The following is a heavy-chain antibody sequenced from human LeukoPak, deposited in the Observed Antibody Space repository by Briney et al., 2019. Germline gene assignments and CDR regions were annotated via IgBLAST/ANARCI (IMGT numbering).Heavy chain of an antibody. CDR1: GGSISSGSYY. CDR3: AREPHVLRFLEWLNWFDP. Sequence: SQTLSLTCTVSGGSISSGSYYWSWIRQPAGKGVEWIGRIYTSGSTNYNPSLKSRVTISVDTSKNQFSLKLSSVTAADTAVYYCAREPHVLRFLEWLNWFDPWGQGTLVTVSS. J-gene: IGHJ5*02. CDR2: IYTSGST. V-gene: IGHV4-61*02. D-gene: IGHD3-3*01.